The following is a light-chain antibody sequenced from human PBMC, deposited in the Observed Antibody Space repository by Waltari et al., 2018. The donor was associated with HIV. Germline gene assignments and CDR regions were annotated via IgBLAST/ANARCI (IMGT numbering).Light chain of an antibody. CDR1: QTISSF. CDR3: QQSYRTPLT. CDR2: AAS. J-gene: IGKJ4*01. V-gene: IGKV1-39*01. Sequence: DIQMTQSPSSLSASVGDRVTITCRASQTISSFLNWYQQKPGKAPKLLIYAASSLQSGVPSRFSGSGSGTNFTLTIRSLQPEDSATYYCQQSYRTPLTFGGGTKVEIK.